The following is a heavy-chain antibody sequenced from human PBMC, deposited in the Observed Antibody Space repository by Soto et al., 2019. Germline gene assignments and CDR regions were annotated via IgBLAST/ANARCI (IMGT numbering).Heavy chain of an antibody. CDR2: INDDGSRT. J-gene: IGHJ2*01. CDR3: VRDHHDYDFWSGNPRGYFDL. CDR1: GFTLSNFW. Sequence: GGSLRLSCAASGFTLSNFWMHWVRQVPGKGLVWVSRINDDGSRTKDADSVEGRLTISRDNPKNTLSLQMDSLRVEDTAVYYCVRDHHDYDFWSGNPRGYFDLWGRGTLVSVSS. V-gene: IGHV3-74*01. D-gene: IGHD3-3*01.